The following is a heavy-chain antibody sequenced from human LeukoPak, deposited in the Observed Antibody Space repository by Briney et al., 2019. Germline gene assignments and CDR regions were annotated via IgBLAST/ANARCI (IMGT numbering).Heavy chain of an antibody. CDR2: IYSGGST. D-gene: IGHD6-19*01. CDR1: GFTVSSNY. V-gene: IGHV3-53*01. CDR3: ARDSPPGRSSGWYGAFDI. Sequence: GGSLRLSCAASGFTVSSNYMSWVRQAPGKGLEWASVIYSGGSTYYADSVKGRFTISRDNSKNTLYLQMNSLRAEDTAVYYCARDSPPGRSSGWYGAFDIWGQGTMVTVSS. J-gene: IGHJ3*02.